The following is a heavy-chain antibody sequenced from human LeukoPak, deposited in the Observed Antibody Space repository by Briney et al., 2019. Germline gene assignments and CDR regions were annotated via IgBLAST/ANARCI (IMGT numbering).Heavy chain of an antibody. D-gene: IGHD3-10*01. CDR1: GGSISSGSYY. CDR3: ARSRAFGELSG. J-gene: IGHJ4*02. Sequence: SQTLSLTCTVSGGSISSGSYYWSWIRQPAGKGLEWIGRIYASGSTNYNPSLKSRVTISVDTSKNQFSLKLSSVTAADTAVYYCARSRAFGELSGWGQGTLVTVSS. V-gene: IGHV4-61*02. CDR2: IYASGST.